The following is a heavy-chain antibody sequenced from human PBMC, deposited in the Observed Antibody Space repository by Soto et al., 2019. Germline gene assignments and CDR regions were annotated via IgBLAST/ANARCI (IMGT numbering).Heavy chain of an antibody. J-gene: IGHJ6*02. V-gene: IGHV1-18*01. CDR1: GYTFNTYG. CDR3: ARSTTVTTASHYYYYYGMDV. Sequence: ASVKVSCKTSGYTFNTYGVTWVRQAPGQGLEWMGWINTYNGNTKYSRKVQGRVTITRDTSASTAYMELSSLRSEDTAVYYCARSTTVTTASHYYYYYGMDVWGQGTTVTVSS. D-gene: IGHD4-4*01. CDR2: INTYNGNT.